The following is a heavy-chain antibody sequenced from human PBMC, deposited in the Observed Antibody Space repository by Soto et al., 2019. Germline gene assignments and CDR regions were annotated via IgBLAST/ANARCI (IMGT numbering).Heavy chain of an antibody. J-gene: IGHJ6*02. Sequence: PGGSLRLSCAASGFTFSSYSMNWVRQAPGKGLEWVSYISSSSSTIYYADSVKGRFTISRGNAKNSLYLQMNSLRDEDTAVYYCARDRCSSTSCYTYYYYGMDVWGQGTTVTVSS. CDR1: GFTFSSYS. D-gene: IGHD2-2*01. CDR3: ARDRCSSTSCYTYYYYGMDV. CDR2: ISSSSSTI. V-gene: IGHV3-48*02.